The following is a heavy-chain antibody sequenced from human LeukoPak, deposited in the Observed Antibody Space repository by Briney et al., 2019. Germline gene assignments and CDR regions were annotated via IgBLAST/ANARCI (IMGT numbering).Heavy chain of an antibody. CDR2: INHSGST. J-gene: IGHJ4*02. D-gene: IGHD5-24*01. Sequence: SETLSLTCAVYGGSFSGYYWSWIRQPPGKGLEWIGEINHSGSTNYNPSLKSRVTISVDTSKNQFSLKLSSVTAADTAVYSCARAINPRVEMATIDYWGQGTLVTVSS. CDR1: GGSFSGYY. V-gene: IGHV4-34*01. CDR3: ARAINPRVEMATIDY.